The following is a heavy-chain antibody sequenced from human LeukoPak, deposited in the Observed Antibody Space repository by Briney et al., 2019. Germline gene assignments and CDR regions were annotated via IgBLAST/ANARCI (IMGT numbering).Heavy chain of an antibody. J-gene: IGHJ5*02. CDR3: AREDSSSWDSRWFDP. D-gene: IGHD6-13*01. Sequence: GGSLRLSCAASGFTFSSHGMNWVRQAPGKGLEWVSGISPSGGITYYTDSVKGRFTISRDNAKNSLYLQMNSLRVEDTAVYYCAREDSSSWDSRWFDPWGQGTLVTVSS. V-gene: IGHV3-48*04. CDR2: ISPSGGIT. CDR1: GFTFSSHG.